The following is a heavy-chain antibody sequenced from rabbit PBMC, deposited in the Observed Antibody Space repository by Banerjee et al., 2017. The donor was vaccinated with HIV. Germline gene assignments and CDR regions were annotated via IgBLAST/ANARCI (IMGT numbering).Heavy chain of an antibody. J-gene: IGHJ4*01. Sequence: QEQLVESGGGLVQPGASLTLTCTASGFSFSSGYDICWVRQAPGKGPEWIACIDNGDGSTYYASWAKGRFTISKTSSTTVTLQMTSLTAADTATYFCARDPVGGAGYGGNLWGPGTLVTVS. CDR1: GFSFSSGYD. D-gene: IGHD3-1*01. CDR3: ARDPVGGAGYGGNL. CDR2: IDNGDGST. V-gene: IGHV1S45*01.